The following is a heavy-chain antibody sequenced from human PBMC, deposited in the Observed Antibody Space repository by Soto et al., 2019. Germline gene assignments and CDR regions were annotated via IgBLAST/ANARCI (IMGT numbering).Heavy chain of an antibody. CDR2: IYSGGST. CDR3: AREGPGYSYGY. V-gene: IGHV3-53*01. Sequence: GSLRLSCAASGFTVSSNYMSWVRQAPGKGLEWVSVIYSGGSTYYADSVKGRFTISRDNSKNTLYLQMNSLRAEDTAVYYCAREGPGYSYGYWGKGTLVTVSS. D-gene: IGHD5-18*01. J-gene: IGHJ4*02. CDR1: GFTVSSNY.